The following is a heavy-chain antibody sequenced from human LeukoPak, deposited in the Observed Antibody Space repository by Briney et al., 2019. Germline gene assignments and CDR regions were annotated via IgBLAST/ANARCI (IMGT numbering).Heavy chain of an antibody. J-gene: IGHJ6*04. V-gene: IGHV3-21*01. Sequence: GGSLRLSCAASGFTFSSYSMNWVRQAPGKGLEWVSSISSSSSYIYCADSVKGRFTISRDNAKNSLYLQMNSLRAEDTAVYYCARDNYGSGSTTEPGGSYYYYGMDVWGKGTTVTVSS. D-gene: IGHD3-10*01. CDR3: ARDNYGSGSTTEPGGSYYYYGMDV. CDR1: GFTFSSYS. CDR2: ISSSSSYI.